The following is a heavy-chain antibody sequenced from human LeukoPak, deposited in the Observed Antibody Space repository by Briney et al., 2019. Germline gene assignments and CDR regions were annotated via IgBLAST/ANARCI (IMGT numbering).Heavy chain of an antibody. CDR2: INIDGSNT. Sequence: GGSLRLSCAASGFPFSSYWMHWVRQAPGKGLVWVSRINIDGSNTNYADSVKGRFTISRDNAKNTLYLQMDSLRAEDTAVYYCARSLGGAYAYWGEGTLVTVSS. J-gene: IGHJ4*02. V-gene: IGHV3-74*01. CDR1: GFPFSSYW. D-gene: IGHD1-26*01. CDR3: ARSLGGAYAY.